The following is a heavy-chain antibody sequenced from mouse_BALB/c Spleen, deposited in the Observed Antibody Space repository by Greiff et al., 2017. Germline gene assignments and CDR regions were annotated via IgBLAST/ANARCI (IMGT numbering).Heavy chain of an antibody. J-gene: IGHJ4*01. D-gene: IGHD2-4*01. Sequence: VQLQQSGTVLARPGASVKMSCTASGYTFTSYWLHWVQQRPGQGLEWIGAIYPGNSDTSYNQKFKGKAKLTAVTSTSTAYLELSSLTNEDSAVYCCTSYDYDEGLSMDYWGQGTSVTVSS. CDR3: TSYDYDEGLSMDY. V-gene: IGHV1-5*01. CDR2: IYPGNSDT. CDR1: GYTFTSYW.